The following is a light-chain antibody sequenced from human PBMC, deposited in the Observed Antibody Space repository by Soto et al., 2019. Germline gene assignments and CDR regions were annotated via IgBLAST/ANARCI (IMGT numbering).Light chain of an antibody. CDR3: QQYGSPPET. J-gene: IGKJ1*01. CDR2: GAS. V-gene: IGKV3-20*01. CDR1: QSVSSSY. Sequence: EIGLTQSPGTVSLSPGERATLSCRASQSVSSSYLAWYQQKPGQAPRLLIYGASSRATGIPDRFSGSGSGTDFTLTISRLEPEDFAVYYCQQYGSPPETFGQGTKVEIK.